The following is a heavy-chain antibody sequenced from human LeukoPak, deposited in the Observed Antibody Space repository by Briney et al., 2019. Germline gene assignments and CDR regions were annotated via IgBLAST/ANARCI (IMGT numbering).Heavy chain of an antibody. CDR1: GFTFSSYW. V-gene: IGHV3-7*01. CDR2: IKQDGSEK. Sequence: PGGSLRLSCAASGFTFSSYWMNWVRQVPGKGLEWVANIKQDGSEKNYVDSVKGRFTISRDNTKSSLDLQVNSLRAEDTAVYYCARAGGYASSWAFWGQGTLVTVSS. CDR3: ARAGGYASSWAF. D-gene: IGHD5-12*01. J-gene: IGHJ4*02.